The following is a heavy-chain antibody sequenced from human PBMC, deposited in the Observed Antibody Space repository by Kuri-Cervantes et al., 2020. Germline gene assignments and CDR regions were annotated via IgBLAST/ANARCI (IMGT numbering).Heavy chain of an antibody. J-gene: IGHJ4*02. V-gene: IGHV1-69*13. Sequence: SVKVSCKASGGTFSSYAISWVRQAPGQGLEWMGGIIPIFGTANYAQKFQGRVTITADESTSTAYMELSSLRSEDTAVYYCARGEAYYGSGSDQKVGDYWGQGTLVTVSS. CDR1: GGTFSSYA. CDR3: ARGEAYYGSGSDQKVGDY. D-gene: IGHD3-10*01. CDR2: IIPIFGTA.